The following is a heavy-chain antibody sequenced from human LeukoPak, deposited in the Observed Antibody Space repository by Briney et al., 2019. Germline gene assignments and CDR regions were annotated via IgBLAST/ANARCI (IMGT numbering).Heavy chain of an antibody. CDR3: AREDVVVPPYGMDV. D-gene: IGHD2-2*01. V-gene: IGHV3-48*01. CDR2: ISSSSSTI. J-gene: IGHJ6*02. CDR1: GFTFSSYS. Sequence: GGSLRLSCAASGFTFSSYSMNWVREAPGKGLEWVSYISSSSSTIYYADSVKGRFTISRDNAKNSLYLQMNSLRAEDTAVYYCAREDVVVPPYGMDVWGQGTTVTVSS.